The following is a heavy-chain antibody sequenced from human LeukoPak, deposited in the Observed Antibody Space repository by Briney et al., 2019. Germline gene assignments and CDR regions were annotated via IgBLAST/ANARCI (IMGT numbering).Heavy chain of an antibody. V-gene: IGHV3-30*18. CDR2: ISYDGSNK. J-gene: IGHJ4*02. CDR3: AKDWEGYFDY. CDR1: GFTFSSYG. D-gene: IGHD1-26*01. Sequence: PGGSLRLSCAASGFTFSSYGMHWVRQAPGKGLEWVAVISYDGSNKYYADSVKGRFTISRDNSKNTLYLQMNSLRAEDTAVYYCAKDWEGYFDYWGQGTLVTVSS.